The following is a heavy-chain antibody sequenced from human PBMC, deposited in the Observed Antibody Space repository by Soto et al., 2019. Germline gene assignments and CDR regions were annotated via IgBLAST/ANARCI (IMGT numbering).Heavy chain of an antibody. D-gene: IGHD1-26*01. CDR3: ARHHGVRGSYSPPATSSDY. CDR2: IYYSGST. Sequence: SETLSLTCTVSGDSIRSGNHYWSRIRQPPGKGLEWIGYIYYSGSTYYSPSLKSRVTISVDTSKNQFSLKLNSVTAADTAMYYCARHHGVRGSYSPPATSSDYWGQGTLVTVSS. J-gene: IGHJ4*02. V-gene: IGHV4-30-4*01. CDR1: GDSIRSGNHY.